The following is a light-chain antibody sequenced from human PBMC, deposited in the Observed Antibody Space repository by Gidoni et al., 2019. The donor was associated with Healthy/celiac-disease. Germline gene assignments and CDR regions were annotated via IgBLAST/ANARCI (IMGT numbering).Light chain of an antibody. CDR3: QVWDSSSDHPEVV. Sequence: SYVLTQPPSVSVAPGKTARITCGGNNIGSKSVHWSQQKPGQAPVLVVYDDSDRPSGIPERFSGSNSGNTATLTISRVEAGDEADYYCQVWDSSSDHPEVVFGGGTKLTVL. J-gene: IGLJ2*01. CDR1: NIGSKS. CDR2: DDS. V-gene: IGLV3-21*03.